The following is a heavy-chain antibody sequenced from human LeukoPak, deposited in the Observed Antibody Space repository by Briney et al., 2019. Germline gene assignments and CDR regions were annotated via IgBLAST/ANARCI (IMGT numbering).Heavy chain of an antibody. D-gene: IGHD3-10*01. CDR2: ITGTSGKT. Sequence: GGSLRLSCEVSGLIFSNFAMAWVRQAPGKGLEWLSLITGTSGKTYYAASVKGRFTISRDNSKNTLYLQMNSLRAEDTAVYYCAKVRYYYGSGSYYNGPSDYWGQGILVTVSS. V-gene: IGHV3-23*01. CDR1: GLIFSNFA. J-gene: IGHJ4*02. CDR3: AKVRYYYGSGSYYNGPSDY.